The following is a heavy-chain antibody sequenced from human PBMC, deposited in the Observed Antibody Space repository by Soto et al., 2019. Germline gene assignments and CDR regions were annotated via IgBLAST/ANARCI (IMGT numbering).Heavy chain of an antibody. Sequence: GPVKVSCKVSGYTLTELSMHWVRQAPGKGLEWMGGFDPEDGETIYAQKFQGRVTMTEDTSTDTAYMELSSLRSEDTAVYYCAKDGAAAGGYYYYYGMDVWGQGTTVTVSS. J-gene: IGHJ6*02. CDR2: FDPEDGET. V-gene: IGHV1-24*01. CDR3: AKDGAAAGGYYYYYGMDV. D-gene: IGHD6-13*01. CDR1: GYTLTELS.